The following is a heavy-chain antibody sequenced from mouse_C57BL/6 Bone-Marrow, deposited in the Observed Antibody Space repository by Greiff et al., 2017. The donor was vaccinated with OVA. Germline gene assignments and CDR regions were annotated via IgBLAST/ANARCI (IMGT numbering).Heavy chain of an antibody. D-gene: IGHD1-1*01. CDR2: IRSKSNNYAT. J-gene: IGHJ3*01. Sequence: EVKLVESGGGLVQPKGSLKLSCAASGFSFNTYAMNWVRQAPGKGLEWVARIRSKSNNYATYYADSVKDRFTISRDDSESMLYLQMNNLKTEDTAMYYCVRGYYGSSWAYWGQGTLVTVSA. V-gene: IGHV10-1*01. CDR3: VRGYYGSSWAY. CDR1: GFSFNTYA.